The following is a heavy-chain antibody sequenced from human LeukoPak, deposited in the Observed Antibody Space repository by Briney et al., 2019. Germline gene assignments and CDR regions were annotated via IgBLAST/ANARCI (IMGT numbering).Heavy chain of an antibody. J-gene: IGHJ4*02. CDR2: IIPILGIA. V-gene: IGHV1-69*04. Sequence: GASVQVSCKASGGTFSSYAISWVRQAPGQGLEWMGRIIPILGIANYAQKFQGRVTITADKSTSTAYMELSSLRSEDTAVYYCARDPLRKFDYWGQGTLVTVSS. CDR1: GGTFSSYA. D-gene: IGHD3-16*02. CDR3: ARDPLRKFDY.